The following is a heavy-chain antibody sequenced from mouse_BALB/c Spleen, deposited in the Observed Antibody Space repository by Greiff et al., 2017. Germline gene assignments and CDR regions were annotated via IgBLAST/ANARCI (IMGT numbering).Heavy chain of an antibody. J-gene: IGHJ3*01. CDR3: ARSYYGIAY. D-gene: IGHD2-10*01. CDR2: ISSGSSTI. CDR1: GFTFSSFG. V-gene: IGHV5-17*02. Sequence: EVQLVESGGGLVQPGGSRKLSCAASGFTFSSFGMHWVRQAPEKGLEWVAYISSGSSTIYYADTVKGRFTISRDNPKNTLFLQMTSLRSEDTAMYYCARSYYGIAYWGQGTLVTVSA.